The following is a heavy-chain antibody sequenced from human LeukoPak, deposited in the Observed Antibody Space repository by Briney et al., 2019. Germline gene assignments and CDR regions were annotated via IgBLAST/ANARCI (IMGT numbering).Heavy chain of an antibody. V-gene: IGHV3-53*01. J-gene: IGHJ4*02. CDR2: IYSTGDT. Sequence: GGSLRLTCAASGFIVSSVYMSWVRQSSGKGLECVSIIYSTGDTYYADSVKGRFTISRDVSKNTVYLQMNSLRAEDTAVYYCARGGRSSELVWGQGTRVTVSS. CDR3: ARGGRSSELV. CDR1: GFIVSSVY. D-gene: IGHD6-6*01.